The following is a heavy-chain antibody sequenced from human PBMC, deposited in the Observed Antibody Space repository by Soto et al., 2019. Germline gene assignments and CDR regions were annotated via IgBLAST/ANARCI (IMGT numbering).Heavy chain of an antibody. CDR3: ARDQGVAAAGITWFDP. V-gene: IGHV4-4*07. CDR1: VASMYSYH. CDR2: IDSSGSN. J-gene: IGHJ5*02. D-gene: IGHD6-13*01. Sequence: SETLSLPCTVSVASMYSYHCSWIRKPAGKGLEWIEHIDSSGSNNYNPYLKSRVTMSVDTTKNQFSLRLMSLAAADTAVYYCARDQGVAAAGITWFDPWGQGAMVTVSS.